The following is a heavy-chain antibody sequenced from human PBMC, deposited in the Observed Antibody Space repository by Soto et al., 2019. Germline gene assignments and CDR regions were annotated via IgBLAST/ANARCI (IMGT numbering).Heavy chain of an antibody. V-gene: IGHV4-4*07. D-gene: IGHD6-13*01. CDR3: ARGFGSSWYYFDY. J-gene: IGHJ4*02. CDR1: GGSISSYY. Sequence: SETLSLTCTVSGGSISSYYWTWIRQPAGKGLEWIGRIYTSGGTNFNPSLKSRVTMSVDTSKNQFSLKLRSVTAADTAAYYCARGFGSSWYYFDYWGQGTPVTVSS. CDR2: IYTSGGT.